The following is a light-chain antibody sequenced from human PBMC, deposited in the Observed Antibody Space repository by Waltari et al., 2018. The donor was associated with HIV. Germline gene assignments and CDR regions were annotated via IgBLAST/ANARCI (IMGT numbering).Light chain of an antibody. V-gene: IGKV1-9*01. Sequence: DIQLTQSPSFLSASVGDRVTISCRASQGISSFLAWYQQKPGKAPKLLIYAASTLQNGVPSRFSGSGSGTEFTLTINSLQPEDFATYCWQQLNTYPPWTFGQGTKVEVK. J-gene: IGKJ1*01. CDR1: QGISSF. CDR3: QQLNTYPPWT. CDR2: AAS.